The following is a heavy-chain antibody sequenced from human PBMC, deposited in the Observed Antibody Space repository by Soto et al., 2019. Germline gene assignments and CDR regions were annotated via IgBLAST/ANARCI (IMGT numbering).Heavy chain of an antibody. CDR1: GFSLSGYG. J-gene: IGHJ4*02. Sequence: GGSLRLSCEVSGFSLSGYGMHWVRQAPGKGLEWVAVIWYHGTTKNYADSVKGRFTISRDTSKNTVYLQMDSLKVEDTAVYYCARGGFTSSRYWVDWGQGTLVTVSS. CDR2: IWYHGTTK. CDR3: ARGGFTSSRYWVD. D-gene: IGHD3-16*01. V-gene: IGHV3-33*01.